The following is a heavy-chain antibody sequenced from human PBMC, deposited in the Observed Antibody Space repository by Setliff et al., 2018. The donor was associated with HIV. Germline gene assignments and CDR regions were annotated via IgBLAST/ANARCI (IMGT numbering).Heavy chain of an antibody. J-gene: IGHJ4*02. Sequence: SETLSLTCIVSGGSISSGDYYWSWSRQPPGKGPEWIGYIFHRGNTYYNPSLKSRVRILVDTSKNQFSLNLTSVTAADTAVYFCARVGIGMVRGVMGVADYWGQGRLVTVS. D-gene: IGHD3-10*01. CDR3: ARVGIGMVRGVMGVADY. CDR1: GGSISSGDYY. CDR2: IFHRGNT. V-gene: IGHV4-30-4*01.